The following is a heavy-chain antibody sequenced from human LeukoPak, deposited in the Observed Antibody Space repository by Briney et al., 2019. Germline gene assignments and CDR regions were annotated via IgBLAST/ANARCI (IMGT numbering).Heavy chain of an antibody. Sequence: SETLSLTCTVSGGSISSYYWSWIRQPPGKGLEWIGYIYYSGSTNYNPSLKSRVTISVDTSKNQFSLKLSSVTAADTAVYYCAREPQLVPPYYYYYMDVWGKGTTVTVSS. D-gene: IGHD6-13*01. CDR3: AREPQLVPPYYYYYMDV. CDR2: IYYSGST. V-gene: IGHV4-59*01. J-gene: IGHJ6*03. CDR1: GGSISSYY.